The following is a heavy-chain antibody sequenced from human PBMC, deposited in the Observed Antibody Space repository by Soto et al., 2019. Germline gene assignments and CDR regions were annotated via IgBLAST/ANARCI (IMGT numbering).Heavy chain of an antibody. J-gene: IGHJ4*02. CDR1: GGSIDSGGYY. CDR3: VGAGVSYFDS. Sequence: QVQLQESGPGLVKPSQTLSLTCTVSGGSIDSGGYYWTWIRQYPGKGLEWIGNIHYSGSTYYNPSLKSRVTISVDISKNLFSLKLSSVTAADTAVYYGVGAGVSYFDSCGQGTLVTVSS. V-gene: IGHV4-31*03. D-gene: IGHD3-10*01. CDR2: IHYSGST.